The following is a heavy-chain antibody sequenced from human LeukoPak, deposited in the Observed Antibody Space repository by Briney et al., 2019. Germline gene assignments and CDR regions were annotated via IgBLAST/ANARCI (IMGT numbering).Heavy chain of an antibody. J-gene: IGHJ4*02. D-gene: IGHD3-3*02. CDR3: VRGHLWLEN. CDR1: GLTLSNFW. CDR2: INQDGGEK. V-gene: IGHV3-7*03. Sequence: GGSLRLSCGASGLTLSNFWMTWVRQTPGKGLEWVATINQDGGEKYYVDSVKGRFIISRDNAKNSVYLQMDSLRAEETAVYSCVRGHLWLENWGQGTLVTVSS.